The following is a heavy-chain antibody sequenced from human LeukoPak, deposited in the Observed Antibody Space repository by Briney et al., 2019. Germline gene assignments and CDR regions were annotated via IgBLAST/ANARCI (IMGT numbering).Heavy chain of an antibody. V-gene: IGHV3-23*01. CDR2: ISGTGATT. J-gene: IGHJ3*02. D-gene: IGHD3-10*01. Sequence: PGGSLRLSCAASGFTFTNYGMTWVRQAPGKGLEWVSGISGTGATTYYADSVKGRFTISRDNSRNTLSLQMNSLRVEDTAVYYCAVAGSGTFDIWGQGTVVIVSS. CDR1: GFTFTNYG. CDR3: AVAGSGTFDI.